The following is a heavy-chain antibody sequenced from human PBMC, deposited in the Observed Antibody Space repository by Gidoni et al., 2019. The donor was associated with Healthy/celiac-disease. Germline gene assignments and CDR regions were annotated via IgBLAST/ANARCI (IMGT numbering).Heavy chain of an antibody. CDR1: GFTFDDYS. D-gene: IGHD6-6*01. CDR3: AKDILKWLAARPYYYYGMDV. Sequence: ELQLVESGGGLVQPGSSLRLSCAASGFTFDDYSMHWVRQASGKGLEWVSGISLNSGSIGYAASVQGRFTISRDNAKNSLYLQMNSLRAEYTALYYCAKDILKWLAARPYYYYGMDVWGQGTTVTVSS. V-gene: IGHV3-9*01. J-gene: IGHJ6*02. CDR2: ISLNSGSI.